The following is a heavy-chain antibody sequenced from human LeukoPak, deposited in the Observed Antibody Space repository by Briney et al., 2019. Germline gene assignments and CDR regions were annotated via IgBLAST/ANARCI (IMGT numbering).Heavy chain of an antibody. CDR1: GYIFSNYW. CDR2: INPGDPNT. J-gene: IGHJ4*02. Sequence: GEALKISCKASGYIFSNYWIGWVRQLPGKGLEWMGIINPGDPNTRYSPSFERQVTISADKSIGTAYLQWSSLKASDTAIYYCARHEKWSTGDYWGQGTLVTVSS. D-gene: IGHD2-15*01. CDR3: ARHEKWSTGDY. V-gene: IGHV5-51*01.